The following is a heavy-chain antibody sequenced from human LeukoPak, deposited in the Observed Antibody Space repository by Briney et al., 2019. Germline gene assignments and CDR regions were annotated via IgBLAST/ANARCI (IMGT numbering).Heavy chain of an antibody. CDR1: DGSINSYY. V-gene: IGHV4-59*01. D-gene: IGHD1-7*01. J-gene: IGHJ3*02. CDR3: ARATGTTRNAFDI. Sequence: PSETLSLTCTDSDGSINSYYWSWIRQSPGKGLEWIGYVHYSGSTNYNPSPKSVVNISVDTSKMQVSLKLNAVTAVDTAVYYCARATGTTRNAFDIWGQGTMVTVSS. CDR2: VHYSGST.